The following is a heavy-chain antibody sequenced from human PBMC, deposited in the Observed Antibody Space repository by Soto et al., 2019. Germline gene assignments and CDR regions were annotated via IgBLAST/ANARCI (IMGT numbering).Heavy chain of an antibody. J-gene: IGHJ4*02. V-gene: IGHV3-23*04. CDR2: IGARGSDT. D-gene: IGHD5-12*01. Sequence: EVQLVESGGGLVQPGGSLRLSCAASGFTFNIYTMSWVRQAPGKGLEWVSGIGARGSDTYFPDSVKGRFTISRDNARGMVYLQMNSLRAEEPAVYFCAKGGTYHIGDFDSWGQGTLVTVSS. CDR1: GFTFNIYT. CDR3: AKGGTYHIGDFDS.